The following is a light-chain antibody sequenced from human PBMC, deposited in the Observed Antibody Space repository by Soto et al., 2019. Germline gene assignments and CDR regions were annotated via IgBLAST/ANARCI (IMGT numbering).Light chain of an antibody. V-gene: IGKV3-20*01. J-gene: IGKJ1*01. Sequence: EIVLTQSPGTLSLSPGERATLSCRASLSVSSSYLAWYQQKPGQAPRLLIYAGSSRATGIPDRFSGSGSGTDFTLTISRLDPEDFAVYYCQQYGTSPPWTFGQGTKVEI. CDR3: QQYGTSPPWT. CDR2: AGS. CDR1: LSVSSSY.